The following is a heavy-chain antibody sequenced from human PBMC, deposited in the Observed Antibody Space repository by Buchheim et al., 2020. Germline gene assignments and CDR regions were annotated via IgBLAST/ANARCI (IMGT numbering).Heavy chain of an antibody. V-gene: IGHV3-33*01. CDR1: GFTFSSYG. CDR2: IWYDGSNK. Sequence: QVQLVESGGGVVQPGRSLRLSCAASGFTFSSYGMHWVRQAPGKGLEWVAVIWYDGSNKYYSDSVKGRFNISRDNSKNTLHLQMNSLRAEDTAVYYCARDLRVYYYYGMDVWGQGTT. CDR3: ARDLRVYYYYGMDV. J-gene: IGHJ6*02.